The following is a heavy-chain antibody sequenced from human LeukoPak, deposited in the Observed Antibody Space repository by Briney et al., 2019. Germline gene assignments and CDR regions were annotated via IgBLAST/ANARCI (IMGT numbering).Heavy chain of an antibody. CDR3: ARIPTKSYYYGSGSYLPN. CDR2: IYYSGST. CDR1: GGSISSGDYY. D-gene: IGHD3-10*01. J-gene: IGHJ4*02. Sequence: ASETLSLTCTVSGGSISSGDYYWSWIRQPPGKGLEWIGYIYYSGSTYYNPSLKSRVTISVDTSKNQFSLKLSSVTAADTAVYYCARIPTKSYYYGSGSYLPNWGQGTLVTVSS. V-gene: IGHV4-30-4*01.